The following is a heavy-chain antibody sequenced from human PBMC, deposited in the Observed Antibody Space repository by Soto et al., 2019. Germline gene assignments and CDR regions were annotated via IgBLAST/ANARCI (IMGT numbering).Heavy chain of an antibody. D-gene: IGHD6-19*01. CDR1: GGSISSGDYY. J-gene: IGHJ4*02. CDR2: IYYSGSN. V-gene: IGHV4-30-4*01. CDR3: ARDRVCGIAVAGTGDY. Sequence: QVQLQESGPGLVKPSQTLSLTCNVSGGSISSGDYYWSWIRQPPGKGLEWIGYIYYSGSNYYNPSLKSRVTISVDTSKNQFSLKLSSVTAADTAVYYCARDRVCGIAVAGTGDYWGQGTLVTVSS.